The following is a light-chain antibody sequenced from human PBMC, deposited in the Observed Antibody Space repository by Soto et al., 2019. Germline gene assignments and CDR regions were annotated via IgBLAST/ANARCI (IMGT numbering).Light chain of an antibody. Sequence: ENVLTQSPGTLSLSPGERATLSCRASQSVRTNYLAWYQQKPGQAPRLLIYGASNRATGIPDRFSGSGSGTDFTLTIRRLEPEDFAMYYCQQYGDSPFTFGPGTKVDI. CDR3: QQYGDSPFT. CDR2: GAS. V-gene: IGKV3-20*01. J-gene: IGKJ3*01. CDR1: QSVRTNY.